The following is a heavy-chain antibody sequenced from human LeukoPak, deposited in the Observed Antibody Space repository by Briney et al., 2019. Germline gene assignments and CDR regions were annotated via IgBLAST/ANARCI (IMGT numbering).Heavy chain of an antibody. J-gene: IGHJ4*02. CDR2: IKRKTNGGQT. Sequence: GGSLRLSRPASSLTFTTAWVSYARLAPGEWLEWVSRIKRKTNGGQTDYAAHVKGRFTISRDDSKNTPYLQMNSLKTEDTAVYYCTTSGRLAVARSRTLKKIFEGRGKRALVTV. V-gene: IGHV3-15*01. CDR3: TTSGRLAVARSRTLKKIFEG. CDR1: SLTFTTAW. D-gene: IGHD6-19*01.